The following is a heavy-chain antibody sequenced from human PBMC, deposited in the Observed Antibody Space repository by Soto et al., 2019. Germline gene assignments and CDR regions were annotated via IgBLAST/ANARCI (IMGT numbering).Heavy chain of an antibody. CDR2: ISNRGGST. CDR1: GFTFISYG. J-gene: IGHJ4*02. Sequence: GVSLILSCAASGFTFISYGMSWVRQAPGKGLQWVSGISNRGGSTYYADSVKGRFTISRDNSKNTVYLQMNSLRAEDTAIYYCARERYYDSRGYYPPSFDYWGLGTLVTVSS. V-gene: IGHV3-23*01. CDR3: ARERYYDSRGYYPPSFDY. D-gene: IGHD3-22*01.